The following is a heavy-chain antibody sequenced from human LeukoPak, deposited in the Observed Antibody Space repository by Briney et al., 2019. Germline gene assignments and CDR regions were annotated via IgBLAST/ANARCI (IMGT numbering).Heavy chain of an antibody. V-gene: IGHV1-2*02. Sequence: ASVKVSCKASGYTFTGYYMHWVRQAPGQGLEWMGWINPNSGGTNYAQKFQGRVTMTRDTSISTAYMELSRLRSDDTAVYYCAREARDGYGYYYYYMDVWGKGTTVTVSS. CDR3: AREARDGYGYYYYYMDV. D-gene: IGHD5-18*01. J-gene: IGHJ6*03. CDR1: GYTFTGYY. CDR2: INPNSGGT.